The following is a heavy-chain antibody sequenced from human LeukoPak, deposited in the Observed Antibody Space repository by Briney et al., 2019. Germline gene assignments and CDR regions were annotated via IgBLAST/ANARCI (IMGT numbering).Heavy chain of an antibody. CDR2: IYYSGST. D-gene: IGHD3-16*01. Sequence: SETLSLTCTVSGGSISSSSYYWGWIRQPPGKGLEWIGSIYYSGSTYYNPSLKSRVTISVDTSKNQFSLKLSSVTAADTAVYYCARFTPQGYGWGGYNRFDPWGQGTLVTVSS. J-gene: IGHJ5*02. CDR3: ARFTPQGYGWGGYNRFDP. CDR1: GGSISSSSYY. V-gene: IGHV4-39*07.